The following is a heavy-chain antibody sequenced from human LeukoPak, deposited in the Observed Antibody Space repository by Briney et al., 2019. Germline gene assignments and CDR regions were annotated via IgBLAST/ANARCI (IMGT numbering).Heavy chain of an antibody. CDR2: IYYSGST. J-gene: IGHJ4*02. CDR1: GGSIRSYY. CDR3: ARGGSYGYY. Sequence: PSETLSLTCTVSGGSIRSYYWSWIRQPPGKGLEWIGYIYYSGSTNYNPSLKSRVTISVDTSRNQFSLKLSSVTAADTAVYYCARGGSYGYYWGQGTLVTVSS. D-gene: IGHD5-18*01. V-gene: IGHV4-59*08.